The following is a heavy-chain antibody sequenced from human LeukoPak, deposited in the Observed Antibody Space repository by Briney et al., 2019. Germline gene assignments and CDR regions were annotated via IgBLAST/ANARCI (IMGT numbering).Heavy chain of an antibody. D-gene: IGHD6-19*01. V-gene: IGHV1-69*05. Sequence: SVKVSCKASGGTFSSYAISWVRQAPGQGLEWMGGIIPIFGTANYAQKFQGRVTITTDESTSTAYMELSSLRSEDTAVYYCASNQWLVGILFDYWGQGTLVTVSS. J-gene: IGHJ4*02. CDR3: ASNQWLVGILFDY. CDR1: GGTFSSYA. CDR2: IIPIFGTA.